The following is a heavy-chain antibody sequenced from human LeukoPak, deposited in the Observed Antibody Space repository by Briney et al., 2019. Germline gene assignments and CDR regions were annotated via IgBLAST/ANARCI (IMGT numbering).Heavy chain of an antibody. CDR1: GFSFDDYG. CDR2: INWNGDST. J-gene: IGHJ4*02. CDR3: ARDLRVVITGSFDS. V-gene: IGHV3-20*04. D-gene: IGHD3-22*01. Sequence: GGSLRLSCAASGFSFDDYGLTWVRQAPGKGLEWVSGINWNGDSTDYADSVKGRFTISRDNAKNSLYLQMNSLRAEDTALYYCARDLRVVITGSFDSWGQGTQVTVSS.